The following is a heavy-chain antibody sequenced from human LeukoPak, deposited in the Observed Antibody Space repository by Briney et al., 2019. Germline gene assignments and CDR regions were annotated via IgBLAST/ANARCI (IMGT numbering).Heavy chain of an antibody. CDR1: GGSISSGGYS. CDR3: ARERAYYGSGRLRVFDY. Sequence: SETLSLTCAVSGGSISSGGYSWSWIRQPPGKGLEWIGYIYHSGSTNYNPSLKSRVTISVDTSKNQFSLKLSSVTAADTAVYYCARERAYYGSGRLRVFDYWGQGTLVTVSS. J-gene: IGHJ4*02. V-gene: IGHV4-30-2*01. CDR2: IYHSGST. D-gene: IGHD3-10*01.